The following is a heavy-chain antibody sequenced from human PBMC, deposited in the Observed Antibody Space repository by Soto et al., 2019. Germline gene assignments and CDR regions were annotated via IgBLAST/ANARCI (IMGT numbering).Heavy chain of an antibody. V-gene: IGHV3-53*01. J-gene: IGHJ4*02. CDR2: IYSTGTT. CDR1: GFTVGNNY. Sequence: EVQLVESGGGLIQPGGSLKLSCAASGFTVGNNYMSWVRQAPGKGLEWVSLIYSTGTTKYADDVKGRFTVSRDNAKNTLYLHMTNLSAEETAVYYCAKDGRGSGSHYTSFGYWGQGTLVTVSS. D-gene: IGHD3-10*01. CDR3: AKDGRGSGSHYTSFGY.